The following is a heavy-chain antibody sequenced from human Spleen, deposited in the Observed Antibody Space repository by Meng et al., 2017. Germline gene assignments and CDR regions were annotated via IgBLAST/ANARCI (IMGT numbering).Heavy chain of an antibody. CDR1: GFSFGAYA. Sequence: GESLKISCVASGFSFGAYAMSWVRQAPGKGLEWVSGNSGSGVNTYYADSVKGRFTISRDNSKNSLYLQMNSLRAEDTAVYYCARDHGYCSGGSCYSAFDYWGQGTLVTVSS. J-gene: IGHJ4*02. CDR3: ARDHGYCSGGSCYSAFDY. V-gene: IGHV3-23*01. CDR2: NSGSGVNT. D-gene: IGHD2-15*01.